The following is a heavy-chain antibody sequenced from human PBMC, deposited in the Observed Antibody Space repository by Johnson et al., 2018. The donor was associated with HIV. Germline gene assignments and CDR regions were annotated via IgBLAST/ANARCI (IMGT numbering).Heavy chain of an antibody. CDR2: IYSGDST. V-gene: IGHV3-53*01. CDR3: AREFGQASSYAFDI. Sequence: VQLVESGGGLIQPGGSLRLSCVASGFTVISNHMSWVRQAPGKGLEWVSVIYSGDSTNYADSVTGRFTISRDSSKNSLYLQMNSLRAEDTAVYYCAREFGQASSYAFDIWGQGTMVTVSS. D-gene: IGHD3/OR15-3a*01. J-gene: IGHJ3*02. CDR1: GFTVISNH.